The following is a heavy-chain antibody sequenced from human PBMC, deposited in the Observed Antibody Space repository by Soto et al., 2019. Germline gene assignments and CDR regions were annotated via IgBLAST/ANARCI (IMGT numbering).Heavy chain of an antibody. CDR3: ARGKGMEENYFYYGLDI. V-gene: IGHV1-3*01. CDR1: GYTFSTYG. J-gene: IGHJ6*02. CDR2: LNGGTGQT. D-gene: IGHD1-1*01. Sequence: SVKVSCKASGYTFSTYGMHWVRQAPGQSLEWMGWLNGGTGQTRYSQRFQDRVIITRDTSASTGYMELSSLRSEDTAVYYCARGKGMEENYFYYGLDIWGQGTTVTVSS.